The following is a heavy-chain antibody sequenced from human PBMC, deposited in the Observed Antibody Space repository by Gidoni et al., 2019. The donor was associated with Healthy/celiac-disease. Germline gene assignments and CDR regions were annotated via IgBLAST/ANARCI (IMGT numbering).Heavy chain of an antibody. CDR1: GGTFSSYA. Sequence: QVQLVQSGAEVKKPGSSVKVSCKASGGTFSSYAISWVRQAPGQGLEWMGGIIPIFGTANYAQKFQGRVTITADKSTSTAYMELSSLRSEDTAVYYWASSGPYYYGSSGYYRAGYYWGQGTLVTVSS. CDR3: ASSGPYYYGSSGYYRAGYY. J-gene: IGHJ4*02. D-gene: IGHD3-22*01. V-gene: IGHV1-69*06. CDR2: IIPIFGTA.